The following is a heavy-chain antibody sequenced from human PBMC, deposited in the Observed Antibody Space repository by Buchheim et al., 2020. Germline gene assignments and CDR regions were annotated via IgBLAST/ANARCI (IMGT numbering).Heavy chain of an antibody. CDR3: ARLNGYIFDS. D-gene: IGHD5-24*01. Sequence: EVQLVQSGAEVKKPGESLKLSCKGSGYSFGSYWIVWVRQMPGKGLEWMGRIYPDDSDTRYSPSFQGQVTISADKSSSTAYPQWRSLEASDTAIYYCARLNGYIFDSWGQGTL. V-gene: IGHV5-51*03. J-gene: IGHJ4*02. CDR1: GYSFGSYW. CDR2: IYPDDSDT.